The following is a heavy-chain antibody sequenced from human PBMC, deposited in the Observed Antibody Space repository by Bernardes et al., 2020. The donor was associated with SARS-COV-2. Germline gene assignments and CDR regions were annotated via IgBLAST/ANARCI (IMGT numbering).Heavy chain of an antibody. D-gene: IGHD2-8*01. CDR3: AREREYCTKGVCFQDAFDV. V-gene: IGHV4-59*01. CDR2: IYYSGST. CDR1: GGSIGTYY. J-gene: IGHJ3*01. Sequence: SETLSLTCTVSGGSIGTYYWTWMRQPPGKGLEWIGFIYYSGSTYYNPSLKSRVTISVDTFNNKVSLKVASVTAADTAVYYCAREREYCTKGVCFQDAFDVWGQGTMVTVSS.